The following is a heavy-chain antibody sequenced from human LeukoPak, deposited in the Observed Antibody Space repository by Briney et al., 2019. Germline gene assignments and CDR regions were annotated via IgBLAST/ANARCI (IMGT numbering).Heavy chain of an antibody. CDR2: INHSGST. D-gene: IGHD2-15*01. CDR1: GGSVSSGGYY. J-gene: IGHJ4*02. V-gene: IGHV4-61*08. Sequence: SETLSLTCTVSGGSVSSGGYYWSWIRQPPGKGLEWIGEINHSGSTNYNPSLKSRVTISVDTSKNQFSLKPSSVTAADTAVYYCARGAVAAPVDYWGQGTLVTVSS. CDR3: ARGAVAAPVDY.